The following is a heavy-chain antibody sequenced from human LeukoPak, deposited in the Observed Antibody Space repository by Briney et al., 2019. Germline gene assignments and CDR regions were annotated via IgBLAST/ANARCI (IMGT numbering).Heavy chain of an antibody. J-gene: IGHJ4*02. Sequence: TGGSLRLSCAASGFTFSSYSMNWVRQAPGKGLEWASSISSSSSSIYYADSVKGRFTISRDNAKNSLYLRMNSLRAEDTAVYYCARYGFWSGEHLPDYWGQGTLVTVSS. CDR1: GFTFSSYS. CDR3: ARYGFWSGEHLPDY. D-gene: IGHD3-3*01. CDR2: ISSSSSSI. V-gene: IGHV3-21*01.